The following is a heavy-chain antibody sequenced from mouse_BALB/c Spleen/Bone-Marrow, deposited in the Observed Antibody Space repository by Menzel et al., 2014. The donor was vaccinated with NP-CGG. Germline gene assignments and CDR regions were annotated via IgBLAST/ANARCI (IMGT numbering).Heavy chain of an antibody. Sequence: EVQLQESGAELVKPGASVKLSCTASGFNIKDTYMHWVKQRPEQGLEWIGRIDPANGNTKYDPKFQGKATITADTSSNTAFLQLSSLTSEDTAVYYCAAYYRYLGLFAYWGQRTLVTFS. D-gene: IGHD2-14*01. V-gene: IGHV14-3*02. CDR1: GFNIKDTY. CDR2: IDPANGNT. J-gene: IGHJ3*01. CDR3: AAYYRYLGLFAY.